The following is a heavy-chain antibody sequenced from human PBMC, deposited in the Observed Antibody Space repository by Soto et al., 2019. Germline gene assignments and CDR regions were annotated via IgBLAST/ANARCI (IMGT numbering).Heavy chain of an antibody. CDR1: GYTFTSYA. Sequence: ASVKVSCKASGYTFTSYAMHWVRQAPGQRLEWMGWINAGNGNTKYSQKFQGRFTISRDDSKSIAYLQMNSLKTEDTAVYYCTRVAVSSNSIPFDYWGQGTLVTVSS. D-gene: IGHD2-2*01. CDR2: INAGNGNT. J-gene: IGHJ4*02. V-gene: IGHV1-3*01. CDR3: TRVAVSSNSIPFDY.